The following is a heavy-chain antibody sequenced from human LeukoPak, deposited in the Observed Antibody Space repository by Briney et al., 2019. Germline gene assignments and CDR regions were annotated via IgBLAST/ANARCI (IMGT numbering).Heavy chain of an antibody. D-gene: IGHD2-15*01. CDR3: AGGLLGCRGGSCYPTDY. CDR2: ISDDGNNK. Sequence: PGGSLRLSCAASGFTFSKYSLNWVRQAPGKGLEWVAVISDDGNNKYYVDSVKGRFTISRDNSKSTLFLQMNSLRAEDTAVYYCAGGLLGCRGGSCYPTDYWGQGTLVTVSS. CDR1: GFTFSKYS. J-gene: IGHJ4*02. V-gene: IGHV3-30*03.